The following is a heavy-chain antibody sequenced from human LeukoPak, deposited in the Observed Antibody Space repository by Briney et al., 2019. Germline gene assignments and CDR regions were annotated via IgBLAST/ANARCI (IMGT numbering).Heavy chain of an antibody. CDR3: ARVNYYDSSGYLDY. V-gene: IGHV4-34*01. CDR1: GGSFSGYY. Sequence: SETLPLTCAVYGGSFSGYYWSWIRQPPGKGLEWIGEINHSGSTNYNPSLKSRVTISVDTSKNQFSLKLSSVTAADMAVYYCARVNYYDSSGYLDYWGQGTLVTVSS. D-gene: IGHD3-22*01. CDR2: INHSGST. J-gene: IGHJ4*02.